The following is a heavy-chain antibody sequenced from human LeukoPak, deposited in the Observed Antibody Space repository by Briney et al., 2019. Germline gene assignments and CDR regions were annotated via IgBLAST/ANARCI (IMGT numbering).Heavy chain of an antibody. CDR3: AKRADGCSGVSCYYYYMDV. J-gene: IGHJ6*03. CDR2: ITGDGSDI. V-gene: IGHV3-74*01. Sequence: PGGSLRLSCEASGFTLNKYWMHWVRQAPGKGLVWVSRITGDGSDIAYADSVKGRFTVSRDDAKNTVYLQMNSLRVEDTAIYYCAKRADGCSGVSCYYYYMDVWGKGTTVTVSS. D-gene: IGHD2-15*01. CDR1: GFTLNKYW.